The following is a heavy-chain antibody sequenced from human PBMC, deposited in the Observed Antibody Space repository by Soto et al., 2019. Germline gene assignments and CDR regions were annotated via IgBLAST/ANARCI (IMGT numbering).Heavy chain of an antibody. Sequence: ASVKVSCKASGYTFTSYGISWVRQAPGQGLEWMGWISAYNGNTNYAQKLQGRVTMTTDTSTSTAYMELRSLRSDDTAVYYCARTWDYYGSGRHGYHYGMDVWGQGTTVTVSS. CDR1: GYTFTSYG. J-gene: IGHJ6*02. D-gene: IGHD3-10*01. CDR2: ISAYNGNT. CDR3: ARTWDYYGSGRHGYHYGMDV. V-gene: IGHV1-18*04.